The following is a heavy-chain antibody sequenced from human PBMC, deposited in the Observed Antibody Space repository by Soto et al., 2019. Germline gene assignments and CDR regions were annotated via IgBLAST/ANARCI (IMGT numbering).Heavy chain of an antibody. J-gene: IGHJ4*02. Sequence: ASVKVSCKVSGYTLTELSMHWVRQAPGKGLEWMGGFDPEDGETIYAQKFQGRVTMTEDTSTDTAYMELSSLRSEDTAVYYCATVGGYCSSTSCSPDYWGQGTLVTVSS. CDR1: GYTLTELS. CDR2: FDPEDGET. CDR3: ATVGGYCSSTSCSPDY. D-gene: IGHD2-2*03. V-gene: IGHV1-24*01.